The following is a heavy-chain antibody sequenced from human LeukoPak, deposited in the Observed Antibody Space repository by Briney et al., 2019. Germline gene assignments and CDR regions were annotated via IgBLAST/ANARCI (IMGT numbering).Heavy chain of an antibody. Sequence: RASVKVSCKASGYTFTSYGISWVRQAPGQGLEWMGWINPNSGGTNYAQKFQGRVTMTRDTSISTAYMELSRLRSDDTAVYYCARQRPRITMVRGANPSSAYYYYMDVWGKGTTVTISS. CDR1: GYTFTSYG. D-gene: IGHD3-10*01. J-gene: IGHJ6*03. V-gene: IGHV1-2*02. CDR3: ARQRPRITMVRGANPSSAYYYYMDV. CDR2: INPNSGGT.